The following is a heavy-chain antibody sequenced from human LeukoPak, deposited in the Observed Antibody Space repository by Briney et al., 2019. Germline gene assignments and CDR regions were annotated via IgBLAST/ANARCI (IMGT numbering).Heavy chain of an antibody. Sequence: ASVKVSCKASGYTFTSYGISWVRQAPGQGLEWMGWISAYNGNTNYAQKLQGRVTMTTDTSTSTAYMELRSLRSEDTAVYYCASIDSGYDRGFDPWGQGTLVTVSS. CDR3: ASIDSGYDRGFDP. CDR1: GYTFTSYG. CDR2: ISAYNGNT. V-gene: IGHV1-18*01. D-gene: IGHD5-12*01. J-gene: IGHJ5*02.